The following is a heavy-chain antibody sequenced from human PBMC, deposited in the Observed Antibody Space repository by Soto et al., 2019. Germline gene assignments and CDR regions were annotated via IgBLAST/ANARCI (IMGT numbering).Heavy chain of an antibody. CDR1: GFTFDDYA. D-gene: IGHD2-2*01. Sequence: EVQLVESGGGLVQPGRSLRLSCAASGFTFDDYAMHWVRQAPGKGLEWVSGISWNSGSIGYADSVKGRFTISRDNAKNSLYLQMNSLRAEDTALYYCAKVHAHCSSTSCLALDYWGQGTLVTVSS. J-gene: IGHJ4*02. V-gene: IGHV3-9*01. CDR3: AKVHAHCSSTSCLALDY. CDR2: ISWNSGSI.